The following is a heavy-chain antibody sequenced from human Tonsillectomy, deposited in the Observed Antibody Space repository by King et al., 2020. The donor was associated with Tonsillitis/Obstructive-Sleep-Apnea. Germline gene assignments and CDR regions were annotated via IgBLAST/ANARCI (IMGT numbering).Heavy chain of an antibody. CDR1: GFTFSNNY. J-gene: IGHJ2*01. CDR3: ARAPVVPASWYFDL. V-gene: IGHV3-53*01. Sequence: VQLVESGGGLMQPGGSLRLSCAASGFTFSNNYMSWVRQAPGKGLEWVSVIYSGDSTYYADSVRGRFTISRDNSKNTVSLQLNSLRAEDTAVYYCARAPVVPASWYFDLWGRGTLVTVSS. CDR2: IYSGDST. D-gene: IGHD2-2*01.